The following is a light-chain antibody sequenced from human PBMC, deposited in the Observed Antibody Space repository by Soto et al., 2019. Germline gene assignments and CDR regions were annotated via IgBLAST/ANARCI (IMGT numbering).Light chain of an antibody. CDR3: HQYNFWPPLT. V-gene: IGKV3-15*01. CDR1: QSIGNN. J-gene: IGKJ4*01. Sequence: EIVMTQSPATLSVSPGERATLSCRASQSIGNNVAWYQQKPGQAPRLLIYGASARATAIPDRFSGSGSGTEFTLTISSLQSEDFAVYFCHQYNFWPPLTFGGGTKVDIK. CDR2: GAS.